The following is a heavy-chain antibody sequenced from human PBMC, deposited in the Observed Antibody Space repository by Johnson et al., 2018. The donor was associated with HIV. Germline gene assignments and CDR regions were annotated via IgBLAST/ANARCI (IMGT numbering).Heavy chain of an antibody. CDR1: GFTVSSNY. CDR3: ANLYSSSSDAFDI. J-gene: IGHJ3*02. CDR2: ISSSGSTI. D-gene: IGHD6-6*01. V-gene: IGHV3-11*01. Sequence: QVQLVESGGGVVQPGGSLRLSCAASGFTVSSNYMSWVRQAPGKGLEWVSYISSSGSTIYYADSVKGRFTISRDNAKNSLYLQMNSLRAEDTALYYCANLYSSSSDAFDIWGQGTMVTVSS.